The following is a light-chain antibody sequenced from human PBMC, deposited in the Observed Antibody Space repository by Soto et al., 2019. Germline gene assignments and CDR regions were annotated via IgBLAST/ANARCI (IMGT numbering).Light chain of an antibody. V-gene: IGKV2-30*02. CDR2: DVS. CDR1: QSLVHSSGNTY. J-gene: IGKJ2*01. CDR3: RQGTQWRYT. Sequence: DVAVTQSPLSLPVTLGQPASISCRSSQSLVHSSGNTYLTWFQQRPGHSPRRLIYDVSNRDSGAPDRFTGSGSGTDFTRKISRVEAQDLGIYFRRQGTQWRYTFRQGPKLQIK.